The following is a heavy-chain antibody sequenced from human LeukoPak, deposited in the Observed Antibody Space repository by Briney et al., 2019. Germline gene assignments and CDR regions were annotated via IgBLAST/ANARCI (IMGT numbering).Heavy chain of an antibody. J-gene: IGHJ4*02. CDR1: GGSMNSYY. D-gene: IGHD2-15*01. Sequence: SETLSLTCTVSGGSMNSYYWSWIRQPPGKGLEWIGYIYYSGSANYNPSLKSRVTISVDTSKNQFSLRLTSVTAADTAVYYCARGGWYEDYWGQGALVTVSS. CDR2: IYYSGSA. CDR3: ARGGWYEDY. V-gene: IGHV4-59*01.